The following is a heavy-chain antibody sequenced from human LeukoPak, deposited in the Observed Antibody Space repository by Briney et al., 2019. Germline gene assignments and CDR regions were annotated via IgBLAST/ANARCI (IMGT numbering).Heavy chain of an antibody. V-gene: IGHV1-69*02. D-gene: IGHD1-20*01. CDR2: IIPILGIA. CDR3: ASLFPLRRINGTTSWFDP. J-gene: IGHJ5*02. CDR1: GGTFSSYT. Sequence: SVKVSCKASGGTFSSYTISWVRQAPGQGLEWMGRIIPILGIANYAQKFQGRVTITADKSTSTAYMELSSLRSEDTAVYYCASLFPLRRINGTTSWFDPWGQGTLVTVSS.